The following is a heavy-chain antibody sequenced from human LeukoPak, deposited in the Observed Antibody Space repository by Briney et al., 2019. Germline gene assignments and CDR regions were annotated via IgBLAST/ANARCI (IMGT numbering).Heavy chain of an antibody. D-gene: IGHD5-18*01. CDR1: GFTFSSYA. CDR3: ARDPGGYSHGGEKLDY. CDR2: ISGSGGST. Sequence: GGSLRLSCAASGFTFSSYAMSWVRQAPGKGLEWVSAISGSGGSTYYADSVKGRFTISRDNSKNTLYLQMNSLRAEDTAVYYCARDPGGYSHGGEKLDYWGQGTLVTVSS. J-gene: IGHJ4*02. V-gene: IGHV3-23*01.